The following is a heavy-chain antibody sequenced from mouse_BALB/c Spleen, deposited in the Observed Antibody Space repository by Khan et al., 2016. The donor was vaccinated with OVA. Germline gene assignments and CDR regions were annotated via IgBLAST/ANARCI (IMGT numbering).Heavy chain of an antibody. Sequence: EVQLQESGPGLVKPSQSLSLTCTVTGYSITSGYGWNWIRQFPGNKLEWMGYISYSGSTNYNPSLKSRISITRDTSKNQFFLQLNSLTTDDTATYYCARTARIKYWGQGTTLTVSS. CDR3: ARTARIKY. V-gene: IGHV3-2*02. J-gene: IGHJ2*01. CDR1: GYSITSGYG. D-gene: IGHD1-2*01. CDR2: ISYSGST.